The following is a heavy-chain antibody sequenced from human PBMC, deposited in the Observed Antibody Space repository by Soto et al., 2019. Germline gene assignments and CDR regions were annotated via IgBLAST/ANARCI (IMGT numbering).Heavy chain of an antibody. J-gene: IGHJ4*02. D-gene: IGHD4-17*01. CDR3: ARAQGDYGDYVDY. CDR2: IIPILGIA. CDR1: GGTFSSYT. V-gene: IGHV1-69*02. Sequence: QVQLVQSGAEVKKPGSSVKVSCKASGGTFSSYTISWVRQAPGQGLEWMGRIIPILGIANYAQKFQGRVTITADKSTSTAYMELSSLRSEDTSVYYCARAQGDYGDYVDYWGQGTLVTVSS.